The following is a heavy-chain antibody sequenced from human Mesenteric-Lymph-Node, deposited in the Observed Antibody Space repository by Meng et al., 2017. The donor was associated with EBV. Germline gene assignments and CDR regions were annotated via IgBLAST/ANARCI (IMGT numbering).Heavy chain of an antibody. V-gene: IGHV4-34*01. D-gene: IGHD3-10*01. CDR1: GGSFSGYY. J-gene: IGHJ4*02. CDR3: ARGKTMVRGVTSDY. CDR2: INHSGST. Sequence: PLQHWGAVLLKPSESLSLTCVVYGGSFSGYYCTWIRQPPGKGLEWIGEINHSGSTNYNPSLKSRVTISLDTSKNQFSLKLNSVTAADTAVYYCARGKTMVRGVTSDYWGQGTLVTVSS.